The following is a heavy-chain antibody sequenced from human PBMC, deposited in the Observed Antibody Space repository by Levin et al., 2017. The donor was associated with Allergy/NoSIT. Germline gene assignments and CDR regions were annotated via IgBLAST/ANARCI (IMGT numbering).Heavy chain of an antibody. Sequence: ASVKVSCTASGYTFTSYDINWLRQGTGQGLEWMGWMNPNSVNTGYAQKFQGRVAMTRNTSISTAYMELSSLRFEDTAIYYCARGNHDWFGGGPESFDYWGQGTLVTVSS. D-gene: IGHD3-10*01. CDR3: ARGNHDWFGGGPESFDY. J-gene: IGHJ4*02. CDR1: GYTFTSYD. V-gene: IGHV1-8*01. CDR2: MNPNSVNT.